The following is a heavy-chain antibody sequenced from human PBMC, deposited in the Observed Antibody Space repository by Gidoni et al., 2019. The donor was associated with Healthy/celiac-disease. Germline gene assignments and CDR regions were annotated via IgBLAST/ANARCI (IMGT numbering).Heavy chain of an antibody. CDR3: AKVRDYYDSSGYYYVSYYYYYMDV. CDR2: MSGSGGST. V-gene: IGHV3-23*01. D-gene: IGHD3-22*01. CDR1: GFPFSRSA. J-gene: IGHJ6*03. Sequence: EVQLLVSWGGLVQPGGSLRLSCVASGFPFSRSAMCLVRPAQGKGLEWGSAMSGSGGSTYYADSVKGRFTISRDNSKNTLYLQMNSLRAEDTAVYYCAKVRDYYDSSGYYYVSYYYYYMDVWGKGTTVTVSS.